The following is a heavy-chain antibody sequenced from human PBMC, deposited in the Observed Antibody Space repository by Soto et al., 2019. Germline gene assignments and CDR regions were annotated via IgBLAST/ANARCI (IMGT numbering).Heavy chain of an antibody. CDR3: AKLGSAGYYVRDDY. D-gene: IGHD3-9*01. CDR1: GFTFSSYG. CDR2: ISYDGSNK. Sequence: QVQLVESGGGVAQPGRSLRLSCAASGFTFSSYGMHWVRQAPGKGLEWVAVISYDGSNKYYADSVKGRFTISRDNSKNTLYLQMNSLRAEDTAVYYCAKLGSAGYYVRDDYWGQGTLVTVSS. V-gene: IGHV3-30*18. J-gene: IGHJ4*02.